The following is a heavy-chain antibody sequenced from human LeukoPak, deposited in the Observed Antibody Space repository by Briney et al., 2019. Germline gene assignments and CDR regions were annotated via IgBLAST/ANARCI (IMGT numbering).Heavy chain of an antibody. D-gene: IGHD6-6*01. CDR1: GYDFINYG. V-gene: IGHV1-18*01. Sequence: ASVKVSCKASGYDFINYGITWVRQAPGQGLEWMGWISLYNGNTDYKLQGRVTMTTDTATSTAYMELRSLRSDDTAVYYCARGGPFFSSSSSKEYYFDYWGQGTLVTVSS. CDR2: ISLYNGNT. J-gene: IGHJ4*02. CDR3: ARGGPFFSSSSSKEYYFDY.